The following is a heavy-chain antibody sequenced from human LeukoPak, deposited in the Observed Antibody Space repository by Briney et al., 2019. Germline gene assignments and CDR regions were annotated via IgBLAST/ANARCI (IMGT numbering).Heavy chain of an antibody. Sequence: GGSLRLSCAASGFTFSSYWMSWVRQAPGKGLEWVANIKQDGSEKYYVDSVKGRFTISRDNAKNSLYLQMNSLRAEDTAVYYCASGYSYGLYYFDYWGQGTLVTASS. D-gene: IGHD5-18*01. CDR3: ASGYSYGLYYFDY. J-gene: IGHJ4*02. CDR2: IKQDGSEK. CDR1: GFTFSSYW. V-gene: IGHV3-7*01.